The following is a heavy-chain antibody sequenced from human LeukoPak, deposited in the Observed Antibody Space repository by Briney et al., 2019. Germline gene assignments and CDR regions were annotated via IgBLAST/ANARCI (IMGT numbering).Heavy chain of an antibody. Sequence: GGSLRLSCAVSGLIFSDYSFNWVRQAPGKGLEWVSSVNPTSSSIYYADAVKGRFTISRDNAKNSLYLQMNSLRAEDTAVYYCARGSSTHGEYYFDYWGQGTLVTVSS. J-gene: IGHJ4*02. CDR1: GLIFSDYS. V-gene: IGHV3-21*01. D-gene: IGHD2-2*01. CDR2: VNPTSSSI. CDR3: ARGSSTHGEYYFDY.